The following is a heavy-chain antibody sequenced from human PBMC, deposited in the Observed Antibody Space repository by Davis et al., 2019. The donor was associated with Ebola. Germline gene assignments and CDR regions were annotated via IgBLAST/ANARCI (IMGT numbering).Heavy chain of an antibody. CDR1: GFTFSSYA. J-gene: IGHJ6*03. Sequence: GESLKISCAASGFTFSSYAMNWVRQAPGKGLEWLSYISTGGVTTYYADAVKSRFSCSRDNAKTSLFLQMNSLRDEDTAVYYCARVNLWSRGWGMDVWGKGTTVTVSS. CDR3: ARVNLWSRGWGMDV. CDR2: ISTGGVTT. V-gene: IGHV3-48*02. D-gene: IGHD2-21*01.